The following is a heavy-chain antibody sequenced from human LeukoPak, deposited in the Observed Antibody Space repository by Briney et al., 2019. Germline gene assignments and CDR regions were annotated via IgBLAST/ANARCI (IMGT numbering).Heavy chain of an antibody. CDR3: ARIRGNYYDSSGYYYAVELYDY. CDR1: GFTFSSYG. Sequence: GRSLRLSCAASGFTFSSYGMHWVRQAPGKGLEWVAVISYDGSNKYYADSVKGRFTISRDNSKNTLYLQMNSLRAEDTAVYYCARIRGNYYDSSGYYYAVELYDYWGQGTLVTVSS. CDR2: ISYDGSNK. D-gene: IGHD3-22*01. V-gene: IGHV3-30*03. J-gene: IGHJ4*02.